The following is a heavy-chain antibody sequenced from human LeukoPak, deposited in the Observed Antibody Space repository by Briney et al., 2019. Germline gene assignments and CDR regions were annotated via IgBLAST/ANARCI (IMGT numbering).Heavy chain of an antibody. CDR2: IHYSGST. V-gene: IGHV4-39*01. Sequence: SETLSLTCTVSGGSISDSSYYWGWIRQPPGKGLEWIGSIHYSGSTYYKPSLKSRVTISVDTSKNQFSLEVSSVTAADTAVYYCARPPGFSTSFWDWGQGTLVTVSS. J-gene: IGHJ4*02. CDR3: ARPPGFSTSFWD. CDR1: GGSISDSSYY. D-gene: IGHD2-2*01.